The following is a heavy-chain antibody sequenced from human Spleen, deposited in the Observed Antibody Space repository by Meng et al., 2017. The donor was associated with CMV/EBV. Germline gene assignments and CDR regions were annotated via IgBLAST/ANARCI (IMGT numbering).Heavy chain of an antibody. CDR3: ARDDGTMGFDP. CDR2: ISAYNGNT. V-gene: IGHV1-18*01. J-gene: IGHJ5*02. Sequence: ASVKVSCKASGYTFTSYGISWVRQAPGQGLEWMAWISAYNGNTNYAQKFQGRVTMTRDTSTSTAYMELRSLRSDDTAVYSCARDDGTMGFDPWGQGTLVTVSS. D-gene: IGHD3-3*01. CDR1: GYTFTSYG.